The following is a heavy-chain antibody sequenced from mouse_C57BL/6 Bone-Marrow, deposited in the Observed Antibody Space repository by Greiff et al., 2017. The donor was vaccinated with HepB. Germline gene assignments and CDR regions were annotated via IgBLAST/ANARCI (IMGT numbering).Heavy chain of an antibody. D-gene: IGHD2-1*01. J-gene: IGHJ3*01. CDR2: IRLKSDNYAT. CDR3: TIYYGNWGFAY. Sequence: EVQRVESGGGLVQPGGSMKLSCVASGFTFSNYWMNWVRQSPEKGLEWVAQIRLKSDNYATHYAESVKGRFTISRDDSKSSVYLQMNNLRAEDTGIYYCTIYYGNWGFAYWGQGTLVTVSA. CDR1: GFTFSNYW. V-gene: IGHV6-3*01.